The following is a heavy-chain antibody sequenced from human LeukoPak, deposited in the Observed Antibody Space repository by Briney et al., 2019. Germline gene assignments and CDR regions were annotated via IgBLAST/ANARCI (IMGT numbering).Heavy chain of an antibody. CDR2: ISYDGSNK. Sequence: PGRSLRLSCAASGFTFSSYAMHWVRQAPGKGREWVAVISYDGSNKYYADSVKGRFTISRDNSKNTLYLQMNSLRAEDTAVYYCARDRPYGSGSFNWFDPWGQGTLVTVSS. V-gene: IGHV3-30-3*01. CDR1: GFTFSSYA. J-gene: IGHJ5*02. CDR3: ARDRPYGSGSFNWFDP. D-gene: IGHD3-10*01.